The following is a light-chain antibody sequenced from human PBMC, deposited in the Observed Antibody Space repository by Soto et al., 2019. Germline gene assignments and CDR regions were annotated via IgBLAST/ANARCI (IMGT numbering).Light chain of an antibody. J-gene: IGKJ1*01. CDR1: QSVSSN. V-gene: IGKV3-15*01. Sequence: MTHSLATLSVNPGERATLPCWASQSVSSNLAWYQQKPGQAPRLLFYDASTRATGIPARFSGSGSGTEFTLTISSLQSEDFAVYCCQLSKVWPRPFGQGAKV. CDR2: DAS. CDR3: QLSKVWPRP.